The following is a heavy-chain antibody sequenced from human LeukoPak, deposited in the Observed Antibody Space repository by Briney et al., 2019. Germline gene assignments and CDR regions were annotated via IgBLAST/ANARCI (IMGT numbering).Heavy chain of an antibody. CDR1: GFIFSNYW. CDR2: IKYDGSEE. Sequence: GGSLRLSCAASGFIFSNYWMSWVRQLPGEGLEWLTNIKYDGSEEYYVDSVRGRFTISRDNAKNSLYLQMNSLRAEDTAVYYCARAADRSSDYWGQGTLVTVSS. J-gene: IGHJ4*02. CDR3: ARAADRSSDY. D-gene: IGHD6-13*01. V-gene: IGHV3-7*04.